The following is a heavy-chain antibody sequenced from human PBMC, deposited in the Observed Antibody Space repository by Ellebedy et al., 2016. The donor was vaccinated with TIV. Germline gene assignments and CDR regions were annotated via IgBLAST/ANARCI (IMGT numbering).Heavy chain of an antibody. CDR3: ARGLGYCSSTSCYQDY. CDR1: GGTFSSYA. D-gene: IGHD2-2*01. V-gene: IGHV1-69*13. CDR2: IIPIFGTA. J-gene: IGHJ4*02. Sequence: AASVKVSCKASGGTFSSYAISWVRQAPGQGLEWMGGIIPIFGTANYAQKFQGRVTITADESTSTAYMELSSLRSEDTAVYYCARGLGYCSSTSCYQDYWGQGTLVTVSS.